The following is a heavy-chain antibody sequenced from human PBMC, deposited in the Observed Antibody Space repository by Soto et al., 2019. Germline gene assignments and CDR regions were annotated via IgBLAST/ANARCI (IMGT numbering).Heavy chain of an antibody. D-gene: IGHD6-25*01. CDR2: ISFDGSKR. V-gene: IGHV3-30-3*01. Sequence: QVQLVESGGGVVQPGGSLRLSCIASGFTFTSYPMHWVRKAPGKGLEWVAFISFDGSKRDSADSVKGRFTIPRDNSKNTLYLEMNNLGPEYTAVYYWAIPRESCSTSGCFPGPPFEFWGQGTLLTVSS. CDR1: GFTFTSYP. J-gene: IGHJ4*02. CDR3: AIPRESCSTSGCFPGPPFEF.